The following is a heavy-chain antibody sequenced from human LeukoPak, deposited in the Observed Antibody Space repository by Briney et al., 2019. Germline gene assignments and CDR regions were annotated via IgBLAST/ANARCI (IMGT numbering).Heavy chain of an antibody. CDR2: ISMVDGTT. CDR3: VHCASTSCYTGAPFYY. D-gene: IGHD2-2*02. Sequence: GGSLRLSCVTSGFTFSRFSVTWVRHPPGRGLEWVSAISMVDGTTYYADSVKGRFSISRDDSRNTLYLQMNSLTAEDTAVYYCVHCASTSCYTGAPFYYWGQGTLVTVSS. J-gene: IGHJ4*02. V-gene: IGHV3-23*01. CDR1: GFTFSRFS.